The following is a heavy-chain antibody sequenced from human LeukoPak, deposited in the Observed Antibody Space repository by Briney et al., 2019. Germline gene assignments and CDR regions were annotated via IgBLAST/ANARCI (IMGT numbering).Heavy chain of an antibody. CDR3: ARPGGDTAMRGHDAFDI. V-gene: IGHV4-59*08. Sequence: SETLSLTCTVSGGSISSYYWSWIRQPPGKGLEWIGYIYYSGSTNYNPSLKSRVTISVDTSKNQFSLKLSSVTAADTAVYYCARPGGDTAMRGHDAFDIWGQGTMVTVSS. D-gene: IGHD5-18*01. CDR1: GGSISSYY. J-gene: IGHJ3*02. CDR2: IYYSGST.